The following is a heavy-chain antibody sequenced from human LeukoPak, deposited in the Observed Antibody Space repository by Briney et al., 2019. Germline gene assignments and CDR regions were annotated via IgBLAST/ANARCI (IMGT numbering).Heavy chain of an antibody. V-gene: IGHV1-2*02. CDR1: GYTFTGYY. D-gene: IGHD5-12*01. J-gene: IGHJ4*02. Sequence: ASVQVSCKASGYTFTGYYMHWVRQAPGQGLEWMGWINPNSGGTNYAQKFQGRVTMTRDTSISTAYMELSRLRSDDTAVYYCARDRGGYDFVVNYWGQGTLVTVSS. CDR3: ARDRGGYDFVVNY. CDR2: INPNSGGT.